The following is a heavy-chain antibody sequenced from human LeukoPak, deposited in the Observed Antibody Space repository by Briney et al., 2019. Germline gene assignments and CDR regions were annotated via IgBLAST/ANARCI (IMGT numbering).Heavy chain of an antibody. J-gene: IGHJ4*02. Sequence: GGSLRLSCAASGFTFSSYEMNWVRQAPGKGLEWVPYISSSGSTIYYADSVKGRFTISRDNAKNSLYLQMNSLRAEDTAVYYCARVGEMATMVFDYWGQGTLVTVSS. CDR1: GFTFSSYE. CDR3: ARVGEMATMVFDY. D-gene: IGHD5-24*01. CDR2: ISSSGSTI. V-gene: IGHV3-48*03.